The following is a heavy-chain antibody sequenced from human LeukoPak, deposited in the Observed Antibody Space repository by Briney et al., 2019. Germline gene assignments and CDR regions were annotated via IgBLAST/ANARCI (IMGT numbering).Heavy chain of an antibody. CDR3: AKVHGLFSSGWPFYFDS. V-gene: IGHV3-30*02. CDR1: GFTFSSYA. Sequence: GGSLRLSCAASGFTFSSYAMHWVRHAPGKGLEWVAFIHYDGSNKFYVGSLNGRFTISRDNSKSTVFLQMNSLRPEDTAVYYCAKVHGLFSSGWPFYFDSWGQGTLVTVSS. D-gene: IGHD6-19*01. CDR2: IHYDGSNK. J-gene: IGHJ4*02.